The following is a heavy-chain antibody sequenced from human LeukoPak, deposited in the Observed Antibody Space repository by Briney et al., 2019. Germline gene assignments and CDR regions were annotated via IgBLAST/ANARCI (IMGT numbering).Heavy chain of an antibody. J-gene: IGHJ4*02. CDR1: GGSITKYY. Sequence: SETLSLTCTVPGGSITKYYWNWIRQSPGKGLEWIGYLSNSGSTNYNPSLKSRVTISVDTSKNQFSLKLSSVTAAETAVYYCASSRITMVRGVPIFDYWGQGTLVTVSS. CDR3: ASSRITMVRGVPIFDY. V-gene: IGHV4-59*01. CDR2: LSNSGST. D-gene: IGHD3-10*01.